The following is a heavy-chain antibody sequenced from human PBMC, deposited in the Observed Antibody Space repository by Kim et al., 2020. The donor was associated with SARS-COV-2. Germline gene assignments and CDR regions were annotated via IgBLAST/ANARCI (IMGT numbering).Heavy chain of an antibody. CDR3: ARDMVGYSSGWYPAGYFDL. D-gene: IGHD6-19*01. Sequence: GRFTISRDNSKNTLYLQMNSLRAEDTAVYYCARDMVGYSSGWYPAGYFDLWGRGTLVTVSS. V-gene: IGHV3-53*01. J-gene: IGHJ2*01.